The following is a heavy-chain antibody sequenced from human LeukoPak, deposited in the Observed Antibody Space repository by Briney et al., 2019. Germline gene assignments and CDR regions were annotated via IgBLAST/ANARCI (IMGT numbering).Heavy chain of an antibody. CDR1: GFTFSRYW. J-gene: IGHJ4*02. V-gene: IGHV3-7*04. D-gene: IGHD1-26*01. CDR3: ARFRGKYLDY. Sequence: GGSLRLSCAASGFTFSRYWMSWVRQAPGKGLEWVANISNDGSKKYYVDSVKGRFAISRDNAKNSLYLQMNSLRAEDTAAYYCARFRGKYLDYWGQGTLVTVSS. CDR2: ISNDGSKK.